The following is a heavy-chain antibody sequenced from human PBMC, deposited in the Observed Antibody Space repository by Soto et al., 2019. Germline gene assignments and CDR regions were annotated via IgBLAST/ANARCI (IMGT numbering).Heavy chain of an antibody. D-gene: IGHD5-12*01. CDR3: VKRGWLEY. J-gene: IGHJ4*02. V-gene: IGHV3-23*01. Sequence: EEPVLESGGGLVQPGGSLRLSCAASGFTLSNFPMNWVRQAPGKGLEWVSVISNRDDSTNYADSVKGRFTISRDDSKNTLYLQMNSLRAEDTAIYYCVKRGWLEYWGQGTLVTVSS. CDR2: ISNRDDST. CDR1: GFTLSNFP.